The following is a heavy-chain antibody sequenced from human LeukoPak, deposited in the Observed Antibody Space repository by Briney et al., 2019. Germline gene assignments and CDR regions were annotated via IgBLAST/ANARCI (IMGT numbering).Heavy chain of an antibody. Sequence: PGESLRLSCAASGVTFSSDAMSWGREAPGKGLGWGSAISGSGGGTYYADSVNGRFTISRDNSKNTQYLQMNSLRAEDTAVYYCAKATYYYDSSGYYTPPGFDYWGQGTLVTVSS. CDR3: AKATYYYDSSGYYTPPGFDY. D-gene: IGHD3-22*01. V-gene: IGHV3-23*01. CDR1: GVTFSSDA. J-gene: IGHJ4*02. CDR2: ISGSGGGT.